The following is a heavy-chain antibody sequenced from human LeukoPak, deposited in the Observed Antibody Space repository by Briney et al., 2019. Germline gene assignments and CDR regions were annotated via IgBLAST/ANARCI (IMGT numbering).Heavy chain of an antibody. Sequence: GGSLRLSCAASGFTFSSYSMNWVRQAPGKGLEWVSGISGGGGSTYYADSVKGRFTISRDNSKNTLYLQMNSLRAEDTAVYYCAKDWAGGGYYFDYWGQGTLVTVSS. J-gene: IGHJ4*02. D-gene: IGHD6-19*01. CDR1: GFTFSSYS. CDR3: AKDWAGGGYYFDY. V-gene: IGHV3-23*01. CDR2: ISGGGGST.